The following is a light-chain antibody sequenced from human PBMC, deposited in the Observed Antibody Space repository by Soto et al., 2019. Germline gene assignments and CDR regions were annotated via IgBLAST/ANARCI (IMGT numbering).Light chain of an antibody. J-gene: IGKJ1*01. Sequence: DIKTTQSPSTLSASVGDRVTIACRASQSVNNRLAWYQQKPGKVPKVLIYKASGLESGVPSRFGGSGYGTEFTLTISSLQSDDFATYYCQQYNTYSGTFGQGTKVDI. CDR2: KAS. CDR3: QQYNTYSGT. V-gene: IGKV1-5*03. CDR1: QSVNNR.